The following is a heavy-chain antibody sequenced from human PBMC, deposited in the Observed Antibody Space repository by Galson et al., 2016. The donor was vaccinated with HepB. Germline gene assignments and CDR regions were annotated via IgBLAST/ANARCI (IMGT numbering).Heavy chain of an antibody. V-gene: IGHV3-30*18. CDR2: ISPDGNYR. CDR1: GFTFNYFG. CDR3: AKEVPPHTTTYYYGLDV. Sequence: SLRLSCAASGFTFNYFGMHWVRQAPGKGLEWVAVISPDGNYRSYGDSGKGRFTVSRDNSNKTVYLHLNSLTPEDTAVFYCAKEVPPHTTTYYYGLDVWGQGTTVIVSS. D-gene: IGHD1-14*01. J-gene: IGHJ6*02.